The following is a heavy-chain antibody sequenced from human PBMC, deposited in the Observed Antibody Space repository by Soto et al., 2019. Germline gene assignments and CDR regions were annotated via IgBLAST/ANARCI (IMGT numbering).Heavy chain of an antibody. CDR3: ASPYCRCGSGYLTEYVQH. CDR1: GFSFSYYA. D-gene: IGHD2-15*01. CDR2: IAYDSSKK. J-gene: IGHJ1*01. V-gene: IGHV3-30*03. Sequence: QVQLVESGGGVVQPGRSLRLSCAASGFSFSYYAMHWVRQAPGKGLEWVAGIAYDSSKKYYADSVKGRFTISRDNSRNTLYLQMNSLIDEDTAVYYCASPYCRCGSGYLTEYVQHWGQGTLVTVAS.